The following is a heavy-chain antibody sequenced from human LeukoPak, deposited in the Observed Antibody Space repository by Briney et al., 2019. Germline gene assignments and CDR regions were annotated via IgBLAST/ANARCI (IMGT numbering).Heavy chain of an antibody. CDR2: INHSGST. V-gene: IGHV4-34*01. J-gene: IGHJ6*03. CDR3: ARGAVLWFRPKLYYYYMDV. CDR1: GGSFSGYY. D-gene: IGHD3-10*01. Sequence: SETLSLTCAVYGGSFSGYYWSWTRQPPGKGLEWIGEINHSGSTNYNPSLKSRVTISVDTSKNQFSLKLSSVTAADTAVYYCARGAVLWFRPKLYYYYMDVWGKGTTVTVSS.